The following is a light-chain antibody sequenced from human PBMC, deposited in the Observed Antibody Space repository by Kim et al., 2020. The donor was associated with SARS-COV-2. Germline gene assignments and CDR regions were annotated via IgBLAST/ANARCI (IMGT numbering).Light chain of an antibody. J-gene: IGKJ2*01. CDR1: ESVSTK. CDR3: QQYNEWPPYT. CDR2: GAS. V-gene: IGKV3D-15*01. Sequence: VSPGERVTLSCRARESVSTKLAWYQQKPGQAPSLLIYGASTRATGIPARFSGSGYGTEFTLTISSLQSDDSAVYYCQQYNEWPPYTFGKGTKLEI.